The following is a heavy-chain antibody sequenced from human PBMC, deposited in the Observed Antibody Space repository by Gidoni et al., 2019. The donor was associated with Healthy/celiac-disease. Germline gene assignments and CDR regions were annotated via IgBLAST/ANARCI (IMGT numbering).Heavy chain of an antibody. V-gene: IGHV3-21*01. Sequence: EVQLVESGGGLVKPGGSLRLSCAASGVTFSSYSMNWVRQAPGKGLGWVSSISSSSSYIYYADSVKGRFTISRDNAKNSLYLQMNSLRAEDTAVYYCARGQGYSGYDFDYWGQGTLVTVSS. CDR3: ARGQGYSGYDFDY. CDR1: GVTFSSYS. D-gene: IGHD5-12*01. CDR2: ISSSSSYI. J-gene: IGHJ4*02.